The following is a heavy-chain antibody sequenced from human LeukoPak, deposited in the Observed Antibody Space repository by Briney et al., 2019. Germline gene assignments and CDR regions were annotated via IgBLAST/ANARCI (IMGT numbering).Heavy chain of an antibody. V-gene: IGHV3-23*01. CDR2: ISASGGST. Sequence: GGSLRLSCAASGFTFSSYGMSWVRQAPGKGLEWVSGISASGGSTYYADSVKGRFTISRDNSKNTLYLQMNSLRAEDTALYYCARNSGAGYYFYMDVWGKGTAVTVSS. CDR1: GFTFSSYG. J-gene: IGHJ6*03. CDR3: ARNSGAGYYFYMDV. D-gene: IGHD3-10*01.